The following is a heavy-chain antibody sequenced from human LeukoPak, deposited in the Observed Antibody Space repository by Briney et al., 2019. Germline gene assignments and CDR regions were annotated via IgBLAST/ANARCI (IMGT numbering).Heavy chain of an antibody. CDR1: GYSFTSYW. CDR3: ASGDILTGYYIRSAFDI. Sequence: GESLKISCKGSGYSFTSYWISWVRQMPGKGLEWMGRIDPSDSYTNYSPSFQGHVTISADKSISTAYLQWSSLKASDTAMYYCASGDILTGYYIRSAFDIWGQGTMVTVSS. V-gene: IGHV5-10-1*01. J-gene: IGHJ3*02. D-gene: IGHD3-9*01. CDR2: IDPSDSYT.